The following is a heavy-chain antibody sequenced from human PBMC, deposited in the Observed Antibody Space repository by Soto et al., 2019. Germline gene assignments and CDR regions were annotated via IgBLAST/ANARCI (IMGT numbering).Heavy chain of an antibody. CDR3: ARGGKVVATMTSYYYYGMDV. CDR1: GGSFRGYY. J-gene: IGHJ6*02. Sequence: QVQLQQWGAGLLKPSETLSLTCAVYGGSFRGYYWSWIRQPPGKGLEWIGEINHSGSTNYNPSLKSRVTISVDTSKNQFSLKLSSVTAADTAVYYCARGGKVVATMTSYYYYGMDVWGQGTTVTVSS. V-gene: IGHV4-34*01. CDR2: INHSGST. D-gene: IGHD2-21*02.